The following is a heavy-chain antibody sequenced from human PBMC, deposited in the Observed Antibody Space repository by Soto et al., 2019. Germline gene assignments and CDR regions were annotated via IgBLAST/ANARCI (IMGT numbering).Heavy chain of an antibody. V-gene: IGHV1-18*01. D-gene: IGHD3-22*01. CDR1: GYTFTSYG. CDR3: VRDRAYYYDSSGYYPFDY. CDR2: ISAYNGNT. J-gene: IGHJ4*02. Sequence: QVQLVQSGAEVKKPGASVKVSCKASGYTFTSYGISWVRQAPGQGLEWMGWISAYNGNTNYAQKLQGRVTMTTDTSTSTAYMELRSLRSDDTAVYYCVRDRAYYYDSSGYYPFDYWGQGTLVTVSS.